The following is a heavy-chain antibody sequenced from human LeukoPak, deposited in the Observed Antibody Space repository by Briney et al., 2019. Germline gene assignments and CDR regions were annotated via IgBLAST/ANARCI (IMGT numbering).Heavy chain of an antibody. CDR3: ARDTGYSGSWVDP. J-gene: IGHJ5*02. Sequence: TSQTLSLTCTVSGGSISSGDYYWSWIRQPPGKGLEWIGYIYYSGSTYYNPSLKSRVTISVDTSKNQFSLKLSSVTAADTAVYYCARDTGYSGSWVDPWGQGTLVTVSS. CDR2: IYYSGST. V-gene: IGHV4-30-4*01. CDR1: GGSISSGDYY. D-gene: IGHD5-12*01.